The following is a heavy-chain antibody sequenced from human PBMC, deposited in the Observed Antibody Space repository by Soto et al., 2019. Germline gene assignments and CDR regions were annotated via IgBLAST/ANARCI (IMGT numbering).Heavy chain of an antibody. Sequence: EVQLVESGGGLVQPGGSLRLSCVSSGFTFSDHYMDWVRQSPGKGLEWVGRTRNKVNSYTTEYAASVKGRFTISRDDSKNSLYLQMNSLQTEDTAVYYCASSGSYSNWYLALWGRGTLVTVSS. V-gene: IGHV3-72*01. J-gene: IGHJ2*01. CDR3: ASSGSYSNWYLAL. CDR2: TRNKVNSYTT. CDR1: GFTFSDHY. D-gene: IGHD1-26*01.